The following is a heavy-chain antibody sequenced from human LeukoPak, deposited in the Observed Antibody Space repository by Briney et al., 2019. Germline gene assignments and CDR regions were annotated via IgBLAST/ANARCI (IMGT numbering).Heavy chain of an antibody. J-gene: IGHJ4*02. CDR3: ATGFAAEY. V-gene: IGHV1-18*04. D-gene: IGHD3-3*01. Sequence: ASVKVSCKASGYTFTGYYMHWVRQAPGQGLEWMGWISAYNGNTNYAQKLQGRVTMTTDTSTSTAYMELSSLRSEDTAVYYCATGFAAEYWGQGTLVTVSS. CDR1: GYTFTGYY. CDR2: ISAYNGNT.